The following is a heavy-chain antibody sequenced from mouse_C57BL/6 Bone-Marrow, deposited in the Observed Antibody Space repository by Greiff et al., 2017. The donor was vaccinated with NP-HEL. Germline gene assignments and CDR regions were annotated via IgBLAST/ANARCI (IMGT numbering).Heavy chain of an antibody. V-gene: IGHV3-6*01. CDR2: ISYDGSN. CDR1: GYSITSGYY. D-gene: IGHD1-1*01. Sequence: LQESGPGLVKPSQSLSLTCSVTGYSITSGYYWNWIRQFPGNKLEWMGYISYDGSNNYNPSLKNRISITRDTSKNQFFLKLNSVTTEDTATYYCARDQNYYGSSYWFAYWGQGTLVTVSA. J-gene: IGHJ3*01. CDR3: ARDQNYYGSSYWFAY.